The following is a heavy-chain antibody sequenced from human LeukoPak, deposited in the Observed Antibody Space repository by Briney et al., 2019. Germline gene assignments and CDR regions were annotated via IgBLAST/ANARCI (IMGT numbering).Heavy chain of an antibody. V-gene: IGHV3-72*01. J-gene: IGHJ4*02. CDR1: GFTLSFHN. Sequence: GDSVTLLCAVTGFTLSFHNMDEVRQARGKGLAWVGRPTNKAHSYTTEYAASVKGRFTISRDDSQNSLYLQMNSLKTEDTAVYYCARAPSGLDYCGQGILVSVSS. CDR2: PTNKAHSYTT. D-gene: IGHD2-15*01. CDR3: ARAPSGLDY.